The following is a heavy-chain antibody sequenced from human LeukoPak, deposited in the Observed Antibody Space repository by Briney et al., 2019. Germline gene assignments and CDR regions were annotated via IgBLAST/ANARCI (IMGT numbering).Heavy chain of an antibody. CDR3: ARGVEPLAANTLAY. Sequence: AGGSLRLSCGASGFTVITNDMTWVRQAPGKGLEWVSVLYSDGNTKYADSVQGRFTISRDNSKKTLYLEMNSLSPDDTAVYYCARGVEPLAANTLAYWGQGTLVTVSS. CDR2: LYSDGNT. D-gene: IGHD1-14*01. J-gene: IGHJ4*02. CDR1: GFTVITND. V-gene: IGHV3-53*01.